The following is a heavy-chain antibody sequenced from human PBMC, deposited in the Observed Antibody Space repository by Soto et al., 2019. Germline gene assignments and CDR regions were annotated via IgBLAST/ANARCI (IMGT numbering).Heavy chain of an antibody. CDR2: ISGSGGDT. Sequence: GGSLRLSSTASAFTFSDYAMTWVRQAPGKGLDWVSVISGSGGDTAYADSVKGRFTISRDNSKSTVYLQMNSLKAEDTAAYYCANDWSASGWSTWLDPWGQGTRVTVAS. V-gene: IGHV3-23*01. J-gene: IGHJ5*02. CDR1: AFTFSDYA. D-gene: IGHD6-13*01. CDR3: ANDWSASGWSTWLDP.